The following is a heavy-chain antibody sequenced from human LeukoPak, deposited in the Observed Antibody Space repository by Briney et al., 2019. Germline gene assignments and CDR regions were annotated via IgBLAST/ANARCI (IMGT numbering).Heavy chain of an antibody. CDR3: ARDRGGIGYYMDV. J-gene: IGHJ6*03. Sequence: GGSLRLCCAASGYTFSSYSMNWVRQAPGKGLEWVSYISSSSGNIYYADSVKGRFTISRDNAKTSLYLQMNSLRAEDTALYYCARDRGGIGYYMDVWGKGTTATVSS. CDR2: ISSSSGNI. CDR1: GYTFSSYS. V-gene: IGHV3-48*01. D-gene: IGHD3-16*02.